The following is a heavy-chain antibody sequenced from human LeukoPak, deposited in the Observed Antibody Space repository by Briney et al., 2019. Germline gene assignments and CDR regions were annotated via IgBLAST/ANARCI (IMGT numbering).Heavy chain of an antibody. CDR2: ISSSSSYI. CDR3: ARYALAPFDY. Sequence: GGPLRLSCAASGFTFSSYSMNWVRQAPGKGLEWVSSISSSSSYIYYADSVKGRFTISRDNAKNSLHLQMNSLRAEDTAVYYCARYALAPFDYWGQGTLVTVSS. V-gene: IGHV3-21*01. CDR1: GFTFSSYS. J-gene: IGHJ4*02.